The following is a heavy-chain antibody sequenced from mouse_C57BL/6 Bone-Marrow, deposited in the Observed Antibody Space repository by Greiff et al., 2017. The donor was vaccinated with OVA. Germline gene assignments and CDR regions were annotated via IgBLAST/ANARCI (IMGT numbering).Heavy chain of an antibody. CDR1: GYTFTSYW. J-gene: IGHJ3*01. D-gene: IGHD4-1*01. CDR2: IDPSDSYT. Sequence: QVQLQQPGAELVKPGASVKLSCKASGYTFTSYWMQWVKQRPGQGLEWIGEIDPSDSYTNYNQKFKGKATLTVDTSSSTAYMQLSSLTSEDSAVYYCARGLAGVFAYWGQGTLVTVSA. V-gene: IGHV1-50*01. CDR3: ARGLAGVFAY.